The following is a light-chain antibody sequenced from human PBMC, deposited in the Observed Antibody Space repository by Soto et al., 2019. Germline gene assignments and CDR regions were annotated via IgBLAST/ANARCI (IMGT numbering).Light chain of an antibody. CDR3: QQYGRSPWT. CDR2: GAS. V-gene: IGKV3-20*01. CDR1: QSVSSSY. J-gene: IGKJ1*01. Sequence: EIVLTQSPGTLSLSPGERATLSCRASQSVSSSYLGWYQQKPGQAPRLLIYGASSRATGIPDRFSGSGSGTDFTLTISRLEPEDFAVYYCQQYGRSPWTFGQGTKVDI.